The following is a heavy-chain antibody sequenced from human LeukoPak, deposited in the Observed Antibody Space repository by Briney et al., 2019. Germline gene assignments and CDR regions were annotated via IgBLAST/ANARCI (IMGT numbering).Heavy chain of an antibody. D-gene: IGHD5-18*01. CDR1: GYSFTSYW. CDR2: IYPGDSDT. J-gene: IGHJ3*02. CDR3: ARHNTVDTAMVTYAFDI. V-gene: IGHV5-51*01. Sequence: GESLKISCKGSGYSFTSYWIGWVRQMPGKGLEWMGIIYPGDSDTRYSPSFQGQVTISADKSISTAYLQWSSLKASDTAMYYCARHNTVDTAMVTYAFDIWGQGTMVTVSS.